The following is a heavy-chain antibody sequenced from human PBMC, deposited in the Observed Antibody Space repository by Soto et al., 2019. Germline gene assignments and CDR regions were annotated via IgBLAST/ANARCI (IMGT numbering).Heavy chain of an antibody. CDR2: IIPIFGTA. Sequence: GASVKVSCKASGGTFSSYAISWVRQAPGQGLEWMGGIIPIFGTANYAQKFQGRVTITADKSTSTAYMELSSLRSEDTAVYYCARDANKITMIVGGMDVWGQGTTVTVSS. J-gene: IGHJ6*02. CDR1: GGTFSSYA. V-gene: IGHV1-69*06. D-gene: IGHD3-22*01. CDR3: ARDANKITMIVGGMDV.